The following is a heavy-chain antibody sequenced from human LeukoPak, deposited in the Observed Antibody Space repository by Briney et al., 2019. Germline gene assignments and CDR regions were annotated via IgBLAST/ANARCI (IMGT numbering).Heavy chain of an antibody. D-gene: IGHD3-10*01. CDR2: ISGGGGST. CDR1: GFTFNNYA. CDR3: AKGQSFGESGLDY. Sequence: PGGSLRLSCAASGFTFNNYAMNWVRQAPGKGLEWVSAISGGGGSTYYADSVKGRFTISRDNCKNTLYLQMNSLRAEDTAVYYCAKGQSFGESGLDYWGQGTLVTVSS. V-gene: IGHV3-23*01. J-gene: IGHJ4*02.